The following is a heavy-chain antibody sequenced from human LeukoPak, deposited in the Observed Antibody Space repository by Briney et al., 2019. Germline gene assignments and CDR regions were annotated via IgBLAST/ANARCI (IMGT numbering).Heavy chain of an antibody. J-gene: IGHJ6*02. V-gene: IGHV3-74*01. CDR2: INSDGSST. CDR1: GFTFSSYW. D-gene: IGHD3-9*01. CDR3: ARAKPYYDILTGPYYYYYGMDV. Sequence: PGGSLRLSCAASGFTFSSYWMHWVRQAPGKGLVWVSRINSDGSSTSYADSVKGRFTISRDSAKNTLYLQMNSLRAEDTAVYYCARAKPYYDILTGPYYYYYGMDVWGQGTTVTVSS.